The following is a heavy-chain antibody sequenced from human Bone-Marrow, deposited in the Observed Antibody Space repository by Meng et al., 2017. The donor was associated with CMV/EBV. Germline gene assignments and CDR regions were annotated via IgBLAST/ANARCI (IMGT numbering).Heavy chain of an antibody. CDR3: ARDHLPYQLLCET. V-gene: IGHV3-21*01. D-gene: IGHD2-2*01. CDR1: GFTFSSYS. Sequence: GESLKISCAASGFTFSSYSMNWVRQAPGKGLEWVSSISSSSSYIYYADSVKGRFTISRDNAKNSLYLQMNCLRAEDTAVYYCARDHLPYQLLCETWGQGTLVTVSS. CDR2: ISSSSSYI. J-gene: IGHJ4*02.